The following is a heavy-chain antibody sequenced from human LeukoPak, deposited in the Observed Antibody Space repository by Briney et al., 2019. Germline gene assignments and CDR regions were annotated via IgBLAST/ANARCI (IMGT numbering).Heavy chain of an antibody. D-gene: IGHD5-18*01. CDR3: ARDQGYTYGQTHYFDL. J-gene: IGHJ4*02. CDR1: GVSINPCY. CDR2: VYASGTT. V-gene: IGHV4-4*07. Sequence: KPSETLSLTCSVSGVSINPCYWSWIRQSAGKGLEWIGRVYASGTTNYHPSLNGRVTLSVDMSKNHFSLRLSSVTAADAAVYYCARDQGYTYGQTHYFDLWGQGILVTVSS.